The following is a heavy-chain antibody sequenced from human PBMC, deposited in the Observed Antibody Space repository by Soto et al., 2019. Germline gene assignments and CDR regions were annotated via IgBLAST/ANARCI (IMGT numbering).Heavy chain of an antibody. CDR3: ARQSYDSSDYFDY. V-gene: IGHV4-39*01. CDR2: IYYSGTT. CDR1: GDSISRSSYY. J-gene: IGHJ4*02. Sequence: PSETLSLTCTVSGDSISRSSYYWGWIRQPPGKGLEWIGSIYYSGTTYYNPSLKSRVTISVDTSRIHFSLKLISVTAADTAVYYCARQSYDSSDYFDYWGQGTLVTVSS. D-gene: IGHD3-22*01.